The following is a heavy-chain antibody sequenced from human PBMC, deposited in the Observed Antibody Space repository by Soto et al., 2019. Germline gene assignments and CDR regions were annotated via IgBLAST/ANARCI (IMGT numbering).Heavy chain of an antibody. CDR2: IYYRGST. CDR1: GGSISSSSYY. CDR3: ARHEWAEIYGMDV. D-gene: IGHD2-8*01. Sequence: SETLSLTFTVSGGSISSSSYYFGWIRQPPGKGLEWIGSIYYRGSTYYNPSLKSRVTISVDTSKNQFSLKLSSVTAADTAVYYCARHEWAEIYGMDVWGQGTTVTV. J-gene: IGHJ6*02. V-gene: IGHV4-39*01.